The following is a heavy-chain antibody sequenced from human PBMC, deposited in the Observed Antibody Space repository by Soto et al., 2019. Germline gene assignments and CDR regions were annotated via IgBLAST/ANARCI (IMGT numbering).Heavy chain of an antibody. J-gene: IGHJ4*02. CDR2: INTDGTTT. CDR3: AKDLSWGQCDY. V-gene: IGHV3-74*03. D-gene: IGHD3-16*01. Sequence: EVQLVESGGGLVQPGGSLRLSCAGSGFTFSNYWMHWVRQDPEKGLVWVSTINTDGTTTQYADSVKGRFTVTRDNAKNTLYLQMNSLSFEDTAVYFCAKDLSWGQCDYWGQGTLVTVSS. CDR1: GFTFSNYW.